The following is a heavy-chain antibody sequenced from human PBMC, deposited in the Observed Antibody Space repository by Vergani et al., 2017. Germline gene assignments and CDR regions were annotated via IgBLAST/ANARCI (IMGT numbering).Heavy chain of an antibody. CDR2: IKRKTVGGTT. V-gene: IGHV3-15*01. Sequence: EVQLVESGGGLVKPGGSLRLSCAASGFTFSNAWMSWVRQAPGKGLEWVGRIKRKTVGGTTDSAAPVKGRFTISRDDSKTTLYLQMNSLKTEDTAVYYCTTTGTPQYYYYGMDVWGQGTTVTVSS. D-gene: IGHD1-7*01. J-gene: IGHJ6*02. CDR1: GFTFSNAW. CDR3: TTTGTPQYYYYGMDV.